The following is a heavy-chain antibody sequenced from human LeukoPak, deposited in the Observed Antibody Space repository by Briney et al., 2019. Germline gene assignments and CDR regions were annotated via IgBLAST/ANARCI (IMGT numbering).Heavy chain of an antibody. CDR1: GGSISSSSYY. V-gene: IGHV4-39*01. D-gene: IGHD4-23*01. Sequence: SETLSLTCTVSGGSISSSSYYWGWIRQPPGKGLEWIGSIYYSGSTYYNPSLKSRVTISVDTSKNQFSLKLSSVTAADTAVYYCARGAVVSDYFDYWGQGTLVTVSS. J-gene: IGHJ4*02. CDR3: ARGAVVSDYFDY. CDR2: IYYSGST.